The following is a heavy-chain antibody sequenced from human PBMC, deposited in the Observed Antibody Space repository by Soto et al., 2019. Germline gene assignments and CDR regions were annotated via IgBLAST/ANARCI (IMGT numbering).Heavy chain of an antibody. Sequence: SETLSLTCTVSGGSISSGGYYWSWIRQHPGKGLEWIGYIYYSGSTYYNPSLKSRVTTSVDTSKNQFSLKLSSVTAADTAVYYCARYSKDIVVVVASAGREVIWGQGTMVTVS. CDR1: GGSISSGGYY. CDR2: IYYSGST. V-gene: IGHV4-31*03. D-gene: IGHD2-15*01. J-gene: IGHJ3*02. CDR3: ARYSKDIVVVVASAGREVI.